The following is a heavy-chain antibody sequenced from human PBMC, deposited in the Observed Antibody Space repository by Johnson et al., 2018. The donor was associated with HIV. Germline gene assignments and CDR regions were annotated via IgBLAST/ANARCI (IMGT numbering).Heavy chain of an antibody. CDR1: GITFSSYG. CDR3: AREVYAHDAFDI. D-gene: IGHD3-16*01. Sequence: QEQLVESGGGVVQPGRSLRLSCEASGITFSSYGMNWVRQAPGKGLEWVAVIWYDGSNKYYADSVKGRFTISRDNSKNTLYLQMNSLRPEDTAVYYCAREVYAHDAFDIWGQGTMVTVSS. V-gene: IGHV3-33*01. J-gene: IGHJ3*02. CDR2: IWYDGSNK.